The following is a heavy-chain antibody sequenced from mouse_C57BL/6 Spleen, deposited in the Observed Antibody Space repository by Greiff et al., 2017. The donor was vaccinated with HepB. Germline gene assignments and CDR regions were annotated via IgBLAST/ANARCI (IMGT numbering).Heavy chain of an antibody. D-gene: IGHD1-1*01. V-gene: IGHV2-9-1*01. J-gene: IGHJ4*01. CDR2: IWTGGGT. Sequence: VKLVESGPGLVAPSQSLSITCTVSGFSLTSYAISWVRQPPGKGLEWLGVIWTGGGTNYNSALKSRLSISKDNSKSQVFLKMNSLQTDDTARYYCARKNYGSSPYYAMDYWGQGTSVTVSS. CDR3: ARKNYGSSPYYAMDY. CDR1: GFSLTSYA.